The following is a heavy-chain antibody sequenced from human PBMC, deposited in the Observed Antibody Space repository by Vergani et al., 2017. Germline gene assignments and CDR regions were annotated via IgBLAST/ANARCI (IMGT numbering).Heavy chain of an antibody. J-gene: IGHJ5*02. D-gene: IGHD5-18*01. CDR2: INHSGST. CDR1: GGSFSGYY. V-gene: IGHV4-34*01. CDR3: ARDRGYSYGYNWFDP. Sequence: QVQLQQWGAGLLKPSETLSLTCAVYGGSFSGYYWSWIRQPPGKGLEWIGEINHSGSTNYNPSLKSRVTITVDTSKNQFSLKLSSVTAADTAVYCCARDRGYSYGYNWFDPWGQGTLVTVSS.